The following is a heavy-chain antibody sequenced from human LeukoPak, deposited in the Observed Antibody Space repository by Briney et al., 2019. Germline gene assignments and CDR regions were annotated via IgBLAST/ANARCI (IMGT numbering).Heavy chain of an antibody. D-gene: IGHD3-16*02. CDR2: INPSGGST. J-gene: IGHJ4*02. Sequence: ASVKVSCKASGYTFTGYYMHWVRQAPGQGLEWMGWINPSGGSTSYAQKFQGRVTMTRDMSTSTVYMELSSLRSEDTAVYYCARLTFGGVIVVDYWGQGTLVTVSS. CDR3: ARLTFGGVIVVDY. CDR1: GYTFTGYY. V-gene: IGHV1-46*01.